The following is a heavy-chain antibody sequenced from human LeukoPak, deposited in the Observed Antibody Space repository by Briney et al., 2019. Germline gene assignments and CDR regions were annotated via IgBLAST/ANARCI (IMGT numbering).Heavy chain of an antibody. D-gene: IGHD3-10*01. CDR3: ARVVSYYGSSYRLLDL. J-gene: IGHJ2*01. CDR1: GFTFSNYG. V-gene: IGHV3-33*01. CDR2: IWSDGSNK. Sequence: PGRSLRLSCAASGFTFSNYGMHWARQAPGKGLEWVALIWSDGSNKHYADSVKGRFTISRDNSKNTMYLQMDSLRAEDTAVYYCARVVSYYGSSYRLLDLWGRGTLVTVSS.